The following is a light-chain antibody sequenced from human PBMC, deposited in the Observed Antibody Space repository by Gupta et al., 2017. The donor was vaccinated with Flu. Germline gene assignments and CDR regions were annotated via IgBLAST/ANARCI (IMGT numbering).Light chain of an antibody. J-gene: IGKJ1*01. CDR1: QSSDSW. CDR3: LQYRSYPWT. CDR2: KAS. Sequence: PSTLSASVGDIVTITCRASQSSDSWLAWYQQKPGKAPKLLIYKASNLESGVPSRFSGSGSGTEFTLTISSLQPDDFATYYCLQYRSYPWTFGQGTTVEIQ. V-gene: IGKV1-5*03.